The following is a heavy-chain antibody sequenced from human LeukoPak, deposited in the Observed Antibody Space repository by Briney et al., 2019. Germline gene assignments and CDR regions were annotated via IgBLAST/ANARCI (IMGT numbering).Heavy chain of an antibody. J-gene: IGHJ4*02. CDR2: VSSGSTTT. CDR1: GFTFSRFS. D-gene: IGHD1-26*01. Sequence: PGGSLRLSCVASGFTFSRFSMSWVRQAPGKGLEWISYVSSGSTTTYYADSVKGRFTISRDNAKNSLYLQMNSLRAEDTAVYYCARDLGSYSSGPPFDYWGQGSLVTVSS. V-gene: IGHV3-48*01. CDR3: ARDLGSYSSGPPFDY.